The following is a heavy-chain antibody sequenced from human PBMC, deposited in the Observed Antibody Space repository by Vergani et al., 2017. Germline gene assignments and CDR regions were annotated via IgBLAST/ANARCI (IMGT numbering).Heavy chain of an antibody. V-gene: IGHV5-51*01. J-gene: IGHJ6*02. CDR3: ARHALPGGLWFGELPRHYYYGMDV. D-gene: IGHD3-10*01. CDR1: AYSFTNYW. CDR2: IYPGDSDT. Sequence: EVQLVQSGAEVKKPGESLKISCTGSAYSFTNYWIGWVRQMPGKGLEWMGIIYPGDSDTRYSPSFQGQVTISADKSISTAYLQWSSLKASDTAMYYCARHALPGGLWFGELPRHYYYGMDVWGQGP.